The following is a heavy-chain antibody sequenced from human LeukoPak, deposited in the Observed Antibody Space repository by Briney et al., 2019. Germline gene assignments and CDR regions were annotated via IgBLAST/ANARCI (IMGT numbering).Heavy chain of an antibody. CDR1: GSSFTSCA. J-gene: IGHJ4*02. CDR2: IRGSGFTT. CDR3: AKDQSWTYYNSSGYLDY. D-gene: IGHD3-22*01. V-gene: IGHV3-23*01. Sequence: QPGGSLRLSSAAAGSSFTSCAMSWVRRPPGKGLDWVSVIRGSGFTTYDADSVKGRFAITRDNSKNTLYLQKNSLRAEDTAVYYCAKDQSWTYYNSSGYLDYWGQGTLVTVSS.